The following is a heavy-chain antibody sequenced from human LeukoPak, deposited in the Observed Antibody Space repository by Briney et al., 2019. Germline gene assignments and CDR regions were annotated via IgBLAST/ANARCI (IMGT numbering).Heavy chain of an antibody. CDR1: GGSFSGYY. D-gene: IGHD5-12*01. V-gene: IGHV4-34*01. Sequence: SETLSLTCAVYGGSFSGYYWSWIRQPPGKGLEWIGEINHSGSTNYNPSLKSRVTISVDTSKNQFSLKLSSVTAADTAVYYCARGEWLLSWFAYWGEGTLVTVSS. CDR3: ARGEWLLSWFAY. J-gene: IGHJ4*02. CDR2: INHSGST.